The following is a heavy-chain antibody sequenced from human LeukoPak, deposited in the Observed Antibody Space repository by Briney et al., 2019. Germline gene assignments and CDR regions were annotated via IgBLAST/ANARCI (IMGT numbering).Heavy chain of an antibody. J-gene: IGHJ4*02. CDR3: AKDHGSLGSQLN. CDR1: GFTFSTYG. V-gene: IGHV3-23*01. CDR2: ISGGGDST. D-gene: IGHD3-10*01. Sequence: TGGTLRLSCAVSGFTFSTYGMSWVRQAPGKGLEWVSTISGGGDSTYYADSAKGRFAISRDNSKNTLYLQMNSLRAEDTAVYYCAKDHGSLGSQLNWGQGTLVIVSS.